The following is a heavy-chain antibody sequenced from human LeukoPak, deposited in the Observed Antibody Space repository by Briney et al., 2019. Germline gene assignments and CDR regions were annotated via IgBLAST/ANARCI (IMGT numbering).Heavy chain of an antibody. D-gene: IGHD3-22*01. Sequence: SETLSLTCAVYGGSFSGYYWSWIRQPPGKGLEWIGEINHSGSTNYNPSLKSRVTISVDTSKNQFSLKLSSVTAADTAVYYCARGYYYDSSGGVFDYWGQGTLVTVSS. CDR3: ARGYYYDSSGGVFDY. J-gene: IGHJ4*02. V-gene: IGHV4-34*01. CDR1: GGSFSGYY. CDR2: INHSGST.